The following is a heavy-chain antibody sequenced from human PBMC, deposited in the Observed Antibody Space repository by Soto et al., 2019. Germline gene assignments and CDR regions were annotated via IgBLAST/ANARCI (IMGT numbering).Heavy chain of an antibody. D-gene: IGHD2-2*01. CDR3: ARERHEGPGDAFDI. J-gene: IGHJ3*02. CDR1: GGSISSYY. Sequence: SETLSLTCTVSGGSISSYYWSWIRQPPGKGLEWIGYIYYSGSTNYNPSLKSRVTISVDTSKNQFSLKLSSVTAADTAVYYCARERHEGPGDAFDIWGQGTMVTVSS. V-gene: IGHV4-59*01. CDR2: IYYSGST.